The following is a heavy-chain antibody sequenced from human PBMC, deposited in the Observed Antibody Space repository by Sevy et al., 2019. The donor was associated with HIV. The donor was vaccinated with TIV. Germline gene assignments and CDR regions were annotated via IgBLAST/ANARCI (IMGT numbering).Heavy chain of an antibody. D-gene: IGHD3-22*01. CDR1: GFSFRNFG. Sequence: GGSLRLSCAASGFSFRNFGMHWVRQAPGKGLEWLALISFDGDTKYYGDSVKGRFTISRDNSKNTLYLQMNSLRVEDTAVYYWAKRGGDDTSGYVSYYYYGMDVWGQGTTVTVSS. J-gene: IGHJ6*02. V-gene: IGHV3-30*18. CDR3: AKRGGDDTSGYVSYYYYGMDV. CDR2: ISFDGDTK.